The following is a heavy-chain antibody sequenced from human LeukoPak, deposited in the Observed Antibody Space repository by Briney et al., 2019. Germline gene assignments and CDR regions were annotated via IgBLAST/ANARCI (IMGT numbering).Heavy chain of an antibody. Sequence: GGSLRLSCVASGFTFSNYAIHWVRQAPGKGLVWVALTSYDGTYKYYADSVKGRFTISRDNAKNTLYLQMNSLRAEDTAVYYCASLTTSLGDYWGQGTLVTVSS. CDR2: TSYDGTYK. CDR1: GFTFSNYA. CDR3: ASLTTSLGDY. V-gene: IGHV3-30-3*01. J-gene: IGHJ4*02. D-gene: IGHD7-27*01.